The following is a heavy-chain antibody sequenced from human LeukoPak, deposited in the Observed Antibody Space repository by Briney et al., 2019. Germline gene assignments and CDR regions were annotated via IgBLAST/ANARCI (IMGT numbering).Heavy chain of an antibody. D-gene: IGHD6-13*01. CDR1: GDSISSSSYY. CDR2: IYYSGST. V-gene: IGHV4-39*07. J-gene: IGHJ5*02. Sequence: SETLSLTCTVSGDSISSSSYYWGWIRQPPGKRLEWIGSIYYSGSTYYNPSLKSRVTISVDTSRNQFSLKLSSVTAADTAVYYCARGIIAAAGTWFDPWGQGTLVTVSS. CDR3: ARGIIAAAGTWFDP.